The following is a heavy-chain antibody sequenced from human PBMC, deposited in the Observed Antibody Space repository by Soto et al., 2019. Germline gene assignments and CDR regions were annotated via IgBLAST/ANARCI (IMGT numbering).Heavy chain of an antibody. CDR3: ARRPDAFDI. Sequence: GGSLRLSCAASGFIFRSYRMNWVRQTPGKGLEWVSSISSTSSDIFYADSVKDRFTISRDNAKNLLVLEMNSLRVEDTAVYYCARRPDAFDIWGQGTMVTVSS. J-gene: IGHJ3*02. V-gene: IGHV3-21*06. CDR1: GFIFRSYR. CDR2: ISSTSSDI.